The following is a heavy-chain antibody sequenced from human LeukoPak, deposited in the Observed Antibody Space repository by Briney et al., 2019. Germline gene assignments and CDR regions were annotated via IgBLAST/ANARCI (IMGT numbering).Heavy chain of an antibody. CDR1: GFTFSKFW. CDR3: ARSLLGGTSDY. Sequence: RGSLRLSCAASGFTFSKFWMHWVRQAPGKGLVWVSRINSDGTTTTYADSVKGRFTISRDNAKNTLYLQMNSLRAEDTAVYYCARSLLGGTSDYWGQGTLVTVSS. J-gene: IGHJ4*02. D-gene: IGHD1-7*01. V-gene: IGHV3-74*01. CDR2: INSDGTTT.